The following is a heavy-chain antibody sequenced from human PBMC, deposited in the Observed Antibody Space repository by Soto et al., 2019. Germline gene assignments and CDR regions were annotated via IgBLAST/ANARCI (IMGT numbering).Heavy chain of an antibody. D-gene: IGHD5-18*01. CDR3: ARGDTAMVHGSFDY. Sequence: SETLSLTCAVYGGSFSGYYWSWIRQPPGKGLEWIGEINHSGSTNYNPSLKSRVTISVDTSKNQFSLKLSSVTAADTAVYYCARGDTAMVHGSFDYWGQGTLVTVSS. V-gene: IGHV4-34*01. CDR1: GGSFSGYY. J-gene: IGHJ4*02. CDR2: INHSGST.